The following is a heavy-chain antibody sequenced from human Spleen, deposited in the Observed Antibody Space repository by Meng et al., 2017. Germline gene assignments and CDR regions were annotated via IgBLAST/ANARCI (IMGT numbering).Heavy chain of an antibody. D-gene: IGHD4-11*01. CDR1: GGAFSGYY. CDR2: INHSGST. J-gene: IGHJ4*02. V-gene: IGHV4-34*01. CDR3: ARGPTTMAHDFDY. Sequence: SETLSLTCDVCGGAFSGYYWNWIRQPPGKGLEWIGEINHSGSTNYNPSLESRATISVDTSQNNLSLKLSSVTAADSAVYYCARGPTTMAHDFDYWGQGTLVTVSS.